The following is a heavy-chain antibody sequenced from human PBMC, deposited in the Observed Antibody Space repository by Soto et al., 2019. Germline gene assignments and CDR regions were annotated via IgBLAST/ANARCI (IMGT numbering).Heavy chain of an antibody. V-gene: IGHV1-18*01. Sequence: ASVKVSCKASGYTFTSYGISWVRQAPGQGLEWMGWISAYNGSTNYAQKLQGRVTMTTDTSTSTAYMELRSLRSDDTAVYYCARDLPSAYDSSGHFDYWGQGTPVTVSS. CDR3: ARDLPSAYDSSGHFDY. J-gene: IGHJ4*02. D-gene: IGHD3-22*01. CDR1: GYTFTSYG. CDR2: ISAYNGST.